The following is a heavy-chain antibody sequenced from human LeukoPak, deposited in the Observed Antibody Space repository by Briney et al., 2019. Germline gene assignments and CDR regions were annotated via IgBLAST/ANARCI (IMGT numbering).Heavy chain of an antibody. CDR3: ARHNGRDPGAPLPFDP. J-gene: IGHJ5*02. CDR1: GYSFTSYW. Sequence: GESLKISCKGSGYSFTSYWIGWVRQMPGKGLEWMGIIYPGDSDTRYSPSFQGQVTISAANSISTAYLQWSSLKASDPAMYYCARHNGRDPGAPLPFDPLGQGNLVNGSS. V-gene: IGHV5-51*01. CDR2: IYPGDSDT. D-gene: IGHD2-21*02.